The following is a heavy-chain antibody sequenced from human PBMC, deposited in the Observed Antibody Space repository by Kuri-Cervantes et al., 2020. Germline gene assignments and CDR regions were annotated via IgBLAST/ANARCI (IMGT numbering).Heavy chain of an antibody. CDR1: GFTFSSYG. J-gene: IGHJ4*02. CDR2: IRYDGSNK. Sequence: GESLKISCAASGFTFSSYGMHWVRQAPGKGLEWVAFIRYDGSNKYYADSVKGRFTISRDNSKNSLFLQMNSLRAEDTAVYFCARDGVAAAANDYWGQGTLVTVSS. V-gene: IGHV3-30*02. CDR3: ARDGVAAAANDY. D-gene: IGHD6-13*01.